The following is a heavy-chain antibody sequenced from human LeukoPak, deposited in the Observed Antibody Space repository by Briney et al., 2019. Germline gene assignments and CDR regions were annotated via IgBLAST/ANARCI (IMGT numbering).Heavy chain of an antibody. CDR1: GFTVSSNY. D-gene: IGHD6-19*01. CDR3: AKNKYSSGWYGYFDC. CDR2: IYSGGNT. J-gene: IGHJ4*02. Sequence: GGSLRLSCAASGFTVSSNYMSWARQAPGQGLEWVSVIYSGGNTYYPDSVKGRFTISRDNSKNTLYLQMNSLRAEDTAVYYCAKNKYSSGWYGYFDCWGQGTLVTVSS. V-gene: IGHV3-53*01.